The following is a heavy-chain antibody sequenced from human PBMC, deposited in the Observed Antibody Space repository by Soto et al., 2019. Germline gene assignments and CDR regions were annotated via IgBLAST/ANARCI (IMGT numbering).Heavy chain of an antibody. V-gene: IGHV4-34*01. CDR3: ARGWSSDWQVAFDF. D-gene: IGHD6-19*01. Sequence: PSETLSLTCAVYGGSFSGYFWNWIRQTPGKGLEWIGKVNHNGRNNYNPSLKSRVTISLDMSKNQISLKLTSVTAADTAVYYCARGWSSDWQVAFDFWGQGTMVTVSS. CDR2: VNHNGRN. J-gene: IGHJ3*01. CDR1: GGSFSGYF.